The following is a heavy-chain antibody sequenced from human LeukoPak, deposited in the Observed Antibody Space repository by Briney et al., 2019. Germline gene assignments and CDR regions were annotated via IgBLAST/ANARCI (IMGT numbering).Heavy chain of an antibody. CDR2: INPNSGGT. V-gene: IGHV1-2*02. CDR1: GYTFTGYY. D-gene: IGHD6-13*01. CDR3: ARVKSYSSSDPLIQH. J-gene: IGHJ1*01. Sequence: ASVKVSCKASGYTFTGYYMHWVRQAPGQGLEWMGWINPNSGGTNYAQKFQGRVTMTRDTSISTAYMELSRLRSDDTAVYYCARVKSYSSSDPLIQHWGQGTLVTVSS.